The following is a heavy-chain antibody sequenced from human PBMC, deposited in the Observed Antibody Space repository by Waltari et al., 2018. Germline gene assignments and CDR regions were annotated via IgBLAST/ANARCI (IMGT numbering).Heavy chain of an antibody. V-gene: IGHV1-2*02. D-gene: IGHD3-16*01. CDR1: GYAFNRYY. J-gene: IGHJ4*02. CDR2: IHPNSGGT. CDR3: ARTYQSASYSDY. Sequence: QVQLVQSGAEVRKPGASVKVSCKTSGYAFNRYYMHWVRQAPGQGLEWMGWIHPNSGGTNYAQKYQGRITMTRDTSISTVYMELSRLISNDTAVYYCARTYQSASYSDYWGQGTPVTVSS.